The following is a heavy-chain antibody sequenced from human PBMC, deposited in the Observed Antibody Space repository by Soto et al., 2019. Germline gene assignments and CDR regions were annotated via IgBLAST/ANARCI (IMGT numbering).Heavy chain of an antibody. CDR2: IYSGGST. Sequence: GGSLRLSCAASGFTVSSNYMSWVRQSPGKGLEWVSVIYSGGSTYYADSVKGRFTISRDNSKNTLYLQMNSLRAEDTAVYYCASYEYSSSATSDYWGQGTLVTVSS. CDR3: ASYEYSSSATSDY. D-gene: IGHD6-6*01. V-gene: IGHV3-53*01. CDR1: GFTVSSNY. J-gene: IGHJ4*02.